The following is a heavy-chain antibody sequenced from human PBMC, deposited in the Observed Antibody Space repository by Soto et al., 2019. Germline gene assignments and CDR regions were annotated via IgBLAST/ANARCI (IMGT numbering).Heavy chain of an antibody. CDR3: ATGYCTNGVCYGPDY. J-gene: IGHJ4*02. CDR1: GYTLTELS. Sequence: SVKVSCKVSGYTLTELSMHWLRQPPGKGLEWMGGFDPEDGETIYAQKFQGRVTMTEDTSKDTAYMELSSLRSEDTAVYYCATGYCTNGVCYGPDYWGQGTLVTVSS. D-gene: IGHD2-8*01. CDR2: FDPEDGET. V-gene: IGHV1-24*01.